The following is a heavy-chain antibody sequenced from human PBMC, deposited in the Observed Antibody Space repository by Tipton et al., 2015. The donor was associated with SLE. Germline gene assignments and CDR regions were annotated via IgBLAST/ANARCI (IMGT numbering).Heavy chain of an antibody. CDR1: GASISTYY. J-gene: IGHJ4*02. Sequence: TLSLTCTVSGASISTYYWSWIRQPPGKGLEWIGYVSYSGSTNYNPSLKSRVTISVDTSKNQFSLRLSSVSAADTAVYYCARGTRVEEELDYWGQGTLVTVSS. D-gene: IGHD1-1*01. CDR2: VSYSGST. V-gene: IGHV4-59*01. CDR3: ARGTRVEEELDY.